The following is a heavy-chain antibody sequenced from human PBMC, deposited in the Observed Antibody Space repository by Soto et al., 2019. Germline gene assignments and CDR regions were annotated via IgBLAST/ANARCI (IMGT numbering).Heavy chain of an antibody. V-gene: IGHV1-3*01. CDR1: GYTFTSYA. J-gene: IGHJ4*02. D-gene: IGHD3-9*01. CDR2: INAGNGNT. Sequence: QVQLVQSGAEVKKPGASVKVSCKASGYTFTSYAMHWVRQAPGQRLEWMGWINAGNGNTKYSQKFQGRVTITRDTSASTAYMELSSLRSEDTAVYYCAREGYDILTGYLMLGDYRGQGTLVTVSS. CDR3: AREGYDILTGYLMLGDY.